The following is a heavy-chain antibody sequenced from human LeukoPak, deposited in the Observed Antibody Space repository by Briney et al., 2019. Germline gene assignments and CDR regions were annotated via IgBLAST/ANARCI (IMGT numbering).Heavy chain of an antibody. D-gene: IGHD2-2*01. Sequence: QPGGSLRLSCAASGLTPSSCGMSWVRQAPGKGLEWVSAISGSGGSTYYADSVKGRFTISRDNSKNTLYLQMNSLRAEDTAVYYCAKDPAPHIVVVPDDYYGMDVWGQGTTVTVSS. J-gene: IGHJ6*02. CDR3: AKDPAPHIVVVPDDYYGMDV. CDR1: GLTPSSCG. CDR2: ISGSGGST. V-gene: IGHV3-23*01.